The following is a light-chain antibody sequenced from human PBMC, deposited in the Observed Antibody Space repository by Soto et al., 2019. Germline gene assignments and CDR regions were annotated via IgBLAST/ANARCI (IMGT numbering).Light chain of an antibody. CDR3: QQYGRSPLT. V-gene: IGKV3-20*01. J-gene: IGKJ1*01. CDR1: QSVSSSY. Sequence: EVVLTQSPGTLSLSPGERATLSCRASQSVSSSYLAWYQQKPGQAPRLLIYGASSRATGILDRFSGSGSGTDFTLTISRLEPEDFAVYYCQQYGRSPLTFGQGTKVDIK. CDR2: GAS.